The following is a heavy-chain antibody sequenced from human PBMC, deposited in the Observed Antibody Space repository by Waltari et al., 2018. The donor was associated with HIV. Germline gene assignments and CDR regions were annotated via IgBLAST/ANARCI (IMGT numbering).Heavy chain of an antibody. J-gene: IGHJ6*02. Sequence: EVQLVESGGGLIEPGGSLRLSCAASGFTLSDNYMSWVRQAPGKGLEWVSFIYSGGSTYYADSVKGRFTISRDNSKNTLSLHMNSLRAEDTAVYYCARDPRSSGYYGMDVWGQGATVTVSS. D-gene: IGHD1-26*01. V-gene: IGHV3-53*01. CDR2: IYSGGST. CDR3: ARDPRSSGYYGMDV. CDR1: GFTLSDNY.